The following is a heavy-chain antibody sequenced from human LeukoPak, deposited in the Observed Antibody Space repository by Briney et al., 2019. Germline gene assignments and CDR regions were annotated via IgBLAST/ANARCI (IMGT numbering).Heavy chain of an antibody. J-gene: IGHJ4*02. CDR3: ARDHRYGHVDY. Sequence: PSETLSLTCTVSGGSISSGSYYWSWIRQPAGKGLEWIGRIYTSGNTNYNPSLKSRVTISLDMSKNQFSLMPNSVTAADTPVYYCARDHRYGHVDYWGQGPLVTVSS. CDR1: GGSISSGSYY. D-gene: IGHD5-18*01. CDR2: IYTSGNT. V-gene: IGHV4-61*02.